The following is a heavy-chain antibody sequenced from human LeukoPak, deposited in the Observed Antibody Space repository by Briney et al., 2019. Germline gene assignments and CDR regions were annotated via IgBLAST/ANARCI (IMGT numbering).Heavy chain of an antibody. D-gene: IGHD6-19*01. Sequence: GGSLRLSCSASGFTFSSYSMHWVRQAPGKGLQYVSAISSNGGITYYADSVKDRFTISRDNSKNTLYLQMSSLRAEDMAVYYCVKVSVTGTSVDYWGQGTLVTVSS. CDR2: ISSNGGIT. V-gene: IGHV3-64D*06. CDR3: VKVSVTGTSVDY. J-gene: IGHJ4*02. CDR1: GFTFSSYS.